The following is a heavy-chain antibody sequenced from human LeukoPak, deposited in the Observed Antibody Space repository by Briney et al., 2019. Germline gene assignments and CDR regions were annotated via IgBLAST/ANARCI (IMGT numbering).Heavy chain of an antibody. CDR1: GFIFSNYW. D-gene: IGHD3-16*01. CDR2: ISGSGGST. Sequence: GGSLRLSCEASGFIFSNYWMSWVRQAPGKGLEWVSAISGSGGSTYYADSVKGRFTISRDNSKNTLYLQMNSLRAEDTAVYYCALGGPYYYYYMDVWGKGTTVTVSS. J-gene: IGHJ6*03. CDR3: ALGGPYYYYYMDV. V-gene: IGHV3-23*01.